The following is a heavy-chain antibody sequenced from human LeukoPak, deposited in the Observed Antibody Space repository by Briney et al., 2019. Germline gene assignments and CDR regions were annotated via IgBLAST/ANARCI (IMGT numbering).Heavy chain of an antibody. CDR3: ARLPPASGSHDC. V-gene: IGHV4-4*09. Sequence: SETLSLTCTVSGGSISSYYWSWIRQPPGKGLEWIGYIYTSGSTNYNPSLKSRVTISVDTFKNQFSLKLSSVTAADTAVYYCARLPPASGSHDCWGQGTLVTVSS. CDR2: IYTSGST. CDR1: GGSISSYY. D-gene: IGHD3-10*01. J-gene: IGHJ4*02.